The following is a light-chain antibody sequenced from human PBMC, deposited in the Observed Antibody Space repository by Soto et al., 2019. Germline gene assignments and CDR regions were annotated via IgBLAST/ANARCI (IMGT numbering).Light chain of an antibody. CDR3: QSYDDTNQV. CDR2: EDY. V-gene: IGLV6-57*04. CDR1: SGSIATNY. J-gene: IGLJ3*02. Sequence: NFMLIQPHSVSESPGKTIIISCTRSSGSIATNYVQWYQQRPGSAPTTVIYEDYERPSGVPDRFSGSIDSSSNSASLTISGLRTEDEADYYCQSYDDTNQVFGGGTKLTVL.